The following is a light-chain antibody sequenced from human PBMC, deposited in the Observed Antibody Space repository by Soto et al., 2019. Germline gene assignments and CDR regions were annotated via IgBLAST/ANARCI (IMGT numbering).Light chain of an antibody. CDR3: CSYAGTYWV. V-gene: IGLV2-11*01. CDR1: SSDVGGYDY. J-gene: IGLJ3*02. CDR2: DVS. Sequence: QSALTQPASVSGSPGQSITISCTGTSSDVGGYDYVSWYQQHPGKAPKLMIYDVSERPSGVPDRFSGSKSGNTASLTISGLQAEDEADYFCCSYAGTYWVFGGGTKLTVL.